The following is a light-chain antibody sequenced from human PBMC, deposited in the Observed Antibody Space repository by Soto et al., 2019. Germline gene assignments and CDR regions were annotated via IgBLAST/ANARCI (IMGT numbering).Light chain of an antibody. CDR1: QSVSSN. J-gene: IGKJ1*01. CDR3: QQDNNGPRT. Sequence: EIVMTQSPATLSVSPGERATLSCRASQSVSSNLAWYQQKPGQAPRLLIYGASTRATGIPARFSGSGSGTEFTLTISSLQSEDFAVYYCQQDNNGPRTFGQVTKV. CDR2: GAS. V-gene: IGKV3-15*01.